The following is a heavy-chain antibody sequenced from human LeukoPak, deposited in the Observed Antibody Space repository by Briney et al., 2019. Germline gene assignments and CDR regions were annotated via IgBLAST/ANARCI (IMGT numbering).Heavy chain of an antibody. J-gene: IGHJ6*02. Sequence: GSVKVSCKASGYTFTGYYMHWVRQAPGQGLEWMGWINPNIGGTNYAQKFQGGVTMTRDTSISTAYMELSRLRSDDTAVYYCARDLKSGNYGLGYYYGMDVWGQGTTVTVSS. CDR3: ARDLKSGNYGLGYYYGMDV. CDR1: GYTFTGYY. CDR2: INPNIGGT. V-gene: IGHV1-2*02. D-gene: IGHD4-11*01.